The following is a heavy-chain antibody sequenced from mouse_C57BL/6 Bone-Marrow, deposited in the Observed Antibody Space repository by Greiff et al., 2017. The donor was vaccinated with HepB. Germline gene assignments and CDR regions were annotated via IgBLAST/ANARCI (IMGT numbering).Heavy chain of an antibody. J-gene: IGHJ4*01. V-gene: IGHV1-69*01. Sequence: QVQLQQPGAELVMPGASVKLSCKASGYTFTSYWMHWVKQRPGQGLEWIGEIDPSDSYTNYNQKFKGKSTLTVDNSSSTADMQLSSLTSEDSAVYYCARWDFWGQGTSVTVSS. CDR2: IDPSDSYT. CDR3: ARWDF. CDR1: GYTFTSYW.